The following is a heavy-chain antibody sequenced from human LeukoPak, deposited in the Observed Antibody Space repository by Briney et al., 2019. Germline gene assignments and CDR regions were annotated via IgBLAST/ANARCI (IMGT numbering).Heavy chain of an antibody. CDR3: VREPISAYWYFPV. Sequence: GGSLRLSCAASGVTFSSYTMKWVSQAPGKGLEWVSSISSSSSYIYYADSVKGRFTISRDNAKNSLYLQMKGLRAEDAAVYYCVREPISAYWYFPVWGHATLVTVSS. D-gene: IGHD3-3*02. J-gene: IGHJ2*01. CDR2: ISSSSSYI. V-gene: IGHV3-21*01. CDR1: GVTFSSYT.